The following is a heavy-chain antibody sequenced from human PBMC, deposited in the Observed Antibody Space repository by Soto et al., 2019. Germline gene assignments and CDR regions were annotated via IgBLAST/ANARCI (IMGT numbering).Heavy chain of an antibody. CDR3: ARDMDQLLGSDWFDP. J-gene: IGHJ5*02. Sequence: GGSLRLSCAASGFTFSSYSMNWVRQAPGKGLEWVSSISSSSSYIYYADSVKGRFTISRDNAKNSLYLQMNSLRAEDTAVYYRARDMDQLLGSDWFDPWGQGTLVTVSS. CDR2: ISSSSSYI. CDR1: GFTFSSYS. D-gene: IGHD2-2*01. V-gene: IGHV3-21*01.